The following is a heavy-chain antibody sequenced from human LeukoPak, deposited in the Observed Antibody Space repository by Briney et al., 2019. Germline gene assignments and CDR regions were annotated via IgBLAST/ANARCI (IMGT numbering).Heavy chain of an antibody. V-gene: IGHV1-2*02. Sequence: GSVKVSCKASGYTFTCYYMHWVRQAPGQGLEWMGWINPNSGRTNYAQKFQGRVTMTRDTSISTAYMELSRLRSDDTAVYYCARGPDYGGKSVYFDYWGQGTLVTVSS. J-gene: IGHJ4*02. CDR3: ARGPDYGGKSVYFDY. CDR1: GYTFTCYY. D-gene: IGHD4-23*01. CDR2: INPNSGRT.